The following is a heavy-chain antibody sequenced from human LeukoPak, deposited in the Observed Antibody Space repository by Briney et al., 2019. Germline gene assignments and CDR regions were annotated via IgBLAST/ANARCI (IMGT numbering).Heavy chain of an antibody. CDR3: ARGVRNRQTVSVFGY. D-gene: IGHD3-10*01. V-gene: IGHV4-34*01. Sequence: PSETLSLTCAVYGGSFSGYYWSWIRQPPGKGLEWIGSIYYSGSTYYNPSLKSRVTISVDTSKNQFSLKLSSVTAADTAVYYCARGVRNRQTVSVFGYWGQGTLVTVSS. CDR1: GGSFSGYY. J-gene: IGHJ4*02. CDR2: IYYSGST.